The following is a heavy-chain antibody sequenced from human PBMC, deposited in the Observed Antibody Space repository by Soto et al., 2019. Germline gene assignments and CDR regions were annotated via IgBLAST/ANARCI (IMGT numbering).Heavy chain of an antibody. CDR2: IYYTGGT. V-gene: IGHV4-61*01. CDR1: GGSVSSGSYF. Sequence: QVHLQESGPGLVKPSETLSLSCTVSGGSVSSGSYFWSWIRQPPGKGLEWIGYIYYTGGTKYNPSLKSRVTMSLDTSKNQFSLNLMSVTAADTAVYYCTRDVRWEVVPMLDPCGQGTLVTVSS. J-gene: IGHJ5*02. CDR3: TRDVRWEVVPMLDP. D-gene: IGHD1-26*01.